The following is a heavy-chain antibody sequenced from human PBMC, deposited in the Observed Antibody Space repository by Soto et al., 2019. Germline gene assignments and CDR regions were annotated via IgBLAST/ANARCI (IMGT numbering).Heavy chain of an antibody. D-gene: IGHD5-12*01. Sequence: PSETLSLTCAVYGGSFSGYYWRWIRQPPGKGLEWIGEINHSGSTNYNPSLKSRVTISVDTSKNQFSLKLSSVTAADTAVYYCGGYSGYDSDYYYMDVWGKGTTVTVSS. V-gene: IGHV4-34*01. CDR2: INHSGST. J-gene: IGHJ6*03. CDR3: GGYSGYDSDYYYMDV. CDR1: GGSFSGYY.